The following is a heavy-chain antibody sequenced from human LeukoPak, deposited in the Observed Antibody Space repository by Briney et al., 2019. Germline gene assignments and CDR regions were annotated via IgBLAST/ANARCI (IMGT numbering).Heavy chain of an antibody. CDR1: GFTFSDNY. CDR2: TSSDGNIK. V-gene: IGHV3-30-3*01. J-gene: IGHJ4*02. CDR3: ARDPVPATARHFDY. D-gene: IGHD1-1*01. Sequence: GGSLRLSCAASGFTFSDNYMDWVRQASGKGLEWVAVTSSDGNIKYYADSVKGRFTISRDNSKNTLYLQMNSLRGEDTGVYYCARDPVPATARHFDYWGQGTLVTVSS.